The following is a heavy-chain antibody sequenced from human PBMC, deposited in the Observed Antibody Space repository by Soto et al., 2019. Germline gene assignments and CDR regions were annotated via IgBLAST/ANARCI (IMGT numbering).Heavy chain of an antibody. D-gene: IGHD3-10*01. CDR1: GGSFSGYY. CDR2: INHSGST. CDR3: ATGYGSGSAENWFDP. Sequence: SETLSLTCAVYGGSFSGYYWRWIRQPPGKGLEWIGEINHSGSTNYNPSLKSRVTISVDTSKNQFSLKLSSVTAADTAVYYCATGYGSGSAENWFDPWGQGTLVTVSS. J-gene: IGHJ5*02. V-gene: IGHV4-34*01.